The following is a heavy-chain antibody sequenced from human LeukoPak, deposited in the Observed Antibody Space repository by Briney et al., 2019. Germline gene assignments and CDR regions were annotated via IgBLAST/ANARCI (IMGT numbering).Heavy chain of an antibody. V-gene: IGHV4-39*07. CDR1: GGSISSGSYY. CDR3: ARVVGP. Sequence: SETLSLTCTVSGGSISSGSYYWSWIRQPAGKGLEWIGSIYHSGSTYYNPSLKGRVTISVDTSKNQFSLKLSSVTAADTAVYYCARVVGPWGQGTLVTVSS. J-gene: IGHJ5*02. D-gene: IGHD1-26*01. CDR2: IYHSGST.